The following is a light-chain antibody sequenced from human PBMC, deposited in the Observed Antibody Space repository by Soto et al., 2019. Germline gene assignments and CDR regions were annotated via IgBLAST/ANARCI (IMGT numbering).Light chain of an antibody. CDR2: DAS. Sequence: DIQMTQSPSTLSASVGDRVIITCRASQSISRWLAWYQQKPGKAPKLLIYDASSLESGVPSRFSGIGSGTEFTLTISRLQPDDFATYYCKHYNRYPPWTFGQGTKVEIK. CDR3: KHYNRYPPWT. CDR1: QSISRW. J-gene: IGKJ1*01. V-gene: IGKV1-5*01.